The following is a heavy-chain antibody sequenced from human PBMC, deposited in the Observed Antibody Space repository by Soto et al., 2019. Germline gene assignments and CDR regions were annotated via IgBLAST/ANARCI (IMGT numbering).Heavy chain of an antibody. CDR2: IYYSGST. Sequence: SETLSLTCTVSGGSISSGGYYWSWIRQHPGKGLEWIGYIYYSGSTYYNPSLKSRVTISVDTSKNQFSLKLSSVTAADTAVYYCARGGITMVLRVIPNNWFDPLGQGTLVTVSS. CDR3: ARGGITMVLRVIPNNWFDP. CDR1: GGSISSGGYY. D-gene: IGHD3-10*01. V-gene: IGHV4-31*03. J-gene: IGHJ5*02.